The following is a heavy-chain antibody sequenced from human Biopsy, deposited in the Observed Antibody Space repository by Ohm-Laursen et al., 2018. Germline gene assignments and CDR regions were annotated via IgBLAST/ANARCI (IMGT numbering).Heavy chain of an antibody. Sequence: SDTLSLTCIVSNGSIRNYYWSWIRQPPGKGLEWIGFISSTGYTSYIPSLKSRVTISVGTSRRQSSLKMRSVTAAVTAVYYCAKGRNDNGGMYFGSWGQGTLVTVSS. V-gene: IGHV4-4*08. J-gene: IGHJ4*02. CDR3: AKGRNDNGGMYFGS. CDR2: ISSTGYT. CDR1: NGSIRNYY. D-gene: IGHD4-23*01.